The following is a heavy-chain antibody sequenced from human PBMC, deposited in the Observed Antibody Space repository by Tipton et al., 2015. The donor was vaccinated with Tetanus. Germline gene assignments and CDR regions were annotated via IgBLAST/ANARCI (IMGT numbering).Heavy chain of an antibody. CDR1: GFTFSSYG. Sequence: SLRLSCAASGFTFSSYGMHWVRQAPGKGLEWVAVISYDGSNKYYADSVKGRFTISRDNSKNTPYLQMNSLRAEDTAVYYCAKDLDVVAATWAFDYWGQGTLVTVSS. J-gene: IGHJ4*02. D-gene: IGHD2-15*01. CDR3: AKDLDVVAATWAFDY. CDR2: ISYDGSNK. V-gene: IGHV3-30*18.